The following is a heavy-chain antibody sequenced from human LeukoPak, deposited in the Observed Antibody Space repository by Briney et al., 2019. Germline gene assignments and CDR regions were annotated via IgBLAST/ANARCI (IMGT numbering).Heavy chain of an antibody. D-gene: IGHD6-19*01. J-gene: IGHJ4*02. CDR3: ARQPRGYFDY. Sequence: PGGSLRLSCAASGFTFSSYWMAWVRQAPGKGLEWVANIKQDGSEKWFVDSVKGRFTISRDNAKNSLYLQMKSLRAEDTAVYYCARQPRGYFDYWGQGTLVTVSS. CDR2: IKQDGSEK. CDR1: GFTFSSYW. V-gene: IGHV3-7*01.